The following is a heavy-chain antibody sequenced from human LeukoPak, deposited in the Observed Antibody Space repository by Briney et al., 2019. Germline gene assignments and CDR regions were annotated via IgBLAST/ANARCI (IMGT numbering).Heavy chain of an antibody. CDR2: IVVGSGNT. D-gene: IGHD3-10*01. V-gene: IGHV1-58*02. CDR3: AGTPWFGELTLDY. CDR1: EFTFTSST. J-gene: IGHJ4*02. Sequence: GTSVKVSCKASEFTFTSSTSQWVRQARGQRLEWIGWIVVGSGNTNTAQKFQERVTITRDMSTTTVYMELSSLRSEDTAVYYCAGTPWFGELTLDYWGQGTLVTVSS.